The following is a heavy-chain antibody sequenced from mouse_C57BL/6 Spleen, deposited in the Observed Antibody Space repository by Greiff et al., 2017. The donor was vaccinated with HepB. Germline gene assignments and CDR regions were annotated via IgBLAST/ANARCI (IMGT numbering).Heavy chain of an antibody. CDR1: GFTFSDYG. J-gene: IGHJ4*01. D-gene: IGHD1-1*02. V-gene: IGHV5-17*01. CDR2: ISSGSSTI. CDR3: ARWGSYYAMDY. Sequence: VQLKESGGGLVKPGGSLKLSCAASGFTFSDYGMHWVRQAPEKGLEWVAYISSGSSTIYYADTVKGRFTISRDNAKNTLFLQMTSLRSEDTAMYYCARWGSYYAMDYWGQGTSVTVSS.